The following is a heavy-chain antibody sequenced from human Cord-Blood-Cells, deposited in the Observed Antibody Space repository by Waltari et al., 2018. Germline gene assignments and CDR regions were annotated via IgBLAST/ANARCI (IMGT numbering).Heavy chain of an antibody. Sequence: QVQLVQSGAEVKKPGASVKVYCKASGYTFTGYDMHWVIQAPGQGLAWMGWINPNSGGTNYAQNMQGVVTMTRDTSISTADLGLSRLRSDDTAVYYCARDPGVRTYGSSYYCYGMDVWGQGTTVTVSS. V-gene: IGHV1-2*02. D-gene: IGHD6-6*01. CDR3: ARDPGVRTYGSSYYCYGMDV. CDR1: GYTFTGYD. J-gene: IGHJ6*02. CDR2: INPNSGGT.